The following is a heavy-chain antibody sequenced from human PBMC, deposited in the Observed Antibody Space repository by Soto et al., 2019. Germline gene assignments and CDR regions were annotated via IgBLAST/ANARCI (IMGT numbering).Heavy chain of an antibody. J-gene: IGHJ4*02. Sequence: GGSLILSCAASGFTFSSYAMSWVRQAPGQGLEWVSAISGSGGSTYYADSVKGRFTISRDNSKNTLYLQMNSLRAEDTAVYYCAIRPAGALGYWGQGTLVTVSS. CDR2: ISGSGGST. V-gene: IGHV3-23*01. CDR3: AIRPAGALGY. CDR1: GFTFSSYA. D-gene: IGHD1-26*01.